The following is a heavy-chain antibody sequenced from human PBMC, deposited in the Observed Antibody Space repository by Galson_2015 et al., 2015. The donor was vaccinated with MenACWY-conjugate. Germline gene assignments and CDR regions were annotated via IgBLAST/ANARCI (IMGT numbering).Heavy chain of an antibody. CDR3: TRRTGGSYDY. CDR1: GFTFSTYS. V-gene: IGHV3-21*01. J-gene: IGHJ4*02. Sequence: SLRLSCAASGFTFSTYSMNWVRRAPGKGLEWVSSISSSSIYIYYTDSVKGRFTISRDNAKNSLYLQMNSLRVEDTAVYYCTRRTGGSYDYWGQGTLVTVSS. D-gene: IGHD1-26*01. CDR2: ISSSSIYI.